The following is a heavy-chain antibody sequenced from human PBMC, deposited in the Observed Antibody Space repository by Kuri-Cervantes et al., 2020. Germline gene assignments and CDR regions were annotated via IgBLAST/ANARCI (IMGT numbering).Heavy chain of an antibody. Sequence: GESLKISCAASGFTFSNYAMSWVRQAPGEGLEWVSGITGSGGSTYYADSVKGRFTISRDNSKNTLYLQMNSLRAEDTAVYYCARDRGVAYPDAFDIWGQGTMVTVSS. J-gene: IGHJ3*02. V-gene: IGHV3-23*01. CDR1: GFTFSNYA. CDR3: ARDRGVAYPDAFDI. CDR2: ITGSGGST. D-gene: IGHD5-12*01.